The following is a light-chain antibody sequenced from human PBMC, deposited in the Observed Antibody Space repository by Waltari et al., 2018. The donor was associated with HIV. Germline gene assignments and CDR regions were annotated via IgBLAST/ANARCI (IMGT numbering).Light chain of an antibody. J-gene: IGLJ2*01. V-gene: IGLV2-18*02. CDR2: EVT. CDR1: NSDIGGYDR. CDR3: SSYSATNAAV. Sequence: QSALTQPPSVSGSPGQSVTISCAGTNSDIGGYDRVSWYQPPPGTAPKLLIYEVTNRPSWVPGLFPASKSGTTASLTISGLQAGDEGDYYCSSYSATNAAVFGGGTKLTVL.